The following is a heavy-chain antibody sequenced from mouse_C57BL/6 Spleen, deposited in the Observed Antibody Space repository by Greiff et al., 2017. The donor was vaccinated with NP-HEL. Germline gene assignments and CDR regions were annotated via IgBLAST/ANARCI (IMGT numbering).Heavy chain of an antibody. CDR3: ARSTTVVYYYAMDY. Sequence: VQLQQPGAELVRPGSSVKLSCKASGYTFTSYWMDWVKQRPGQGLEWIGNIYPSDSETHYNQKFKDKATLTVDKSSSTAYMQLSSLTSEDSAVYYCARSTTVVYYYAMDYWGQGTSVTVSS. J-gene: IGHJ4*01. D-gene: IGHD1-1*01. CDR1: GYTFTSYW. CDR2: IYPSDSET. V-gene: IGHV1-61*01.